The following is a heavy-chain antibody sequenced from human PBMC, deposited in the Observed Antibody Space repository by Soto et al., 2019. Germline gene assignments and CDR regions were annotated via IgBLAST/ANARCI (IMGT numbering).Heavy chain of an antibody. J-gene: IGHJ6*03. CDR3: TPAPYCSSTSCYRVGYYYYYLDV. CDR1: GFTFTNAW. V-gene: IGHV3-15*01. Sequence: GGSLRLSCAASGFTFTNAWMNWVRQAPGKGLEWGGRVKSKTDGGTTDYAARVKGRFNISRDDSKNTLCLQTNSLKTEDTAVYYCTPAPYCSSTSCYRVGYYYYYLDVWGKGTTVTVSS. D-gene: IGHD2-2*01. CDR2: VKSKTDGGTT.